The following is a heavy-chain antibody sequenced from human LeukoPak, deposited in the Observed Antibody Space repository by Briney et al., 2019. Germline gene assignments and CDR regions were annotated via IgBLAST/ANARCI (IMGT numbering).Heavy chain of an antibody. CDR3: ARDAVSLAAAGTSDY. CDR2: MTTSSTI. V-gene: IGHV3-69-1*01. D-gene: IGHD6-13*01. J-gene: IGHJ4*02. CDR1: GFTFSTYS. Sequence: GGSLRLSCAASGFTFSTYSMNWVRQAPGKGLEWVATMTTSSTIYYADSVKGRFTISRDNAKNSLYLQMNSLRAEDTAVYYCARDAVSLAAAGTSDYWGQGSLVTVSS.